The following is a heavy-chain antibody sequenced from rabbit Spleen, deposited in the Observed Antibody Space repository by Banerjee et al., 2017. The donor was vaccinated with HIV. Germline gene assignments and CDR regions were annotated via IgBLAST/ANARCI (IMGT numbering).Heavy chain of an antibody. Sequence: QSLEESGGDLVKPGASLTLTCTASGFSFSGSYWICWVRQAPGKGLEWIACIVTGSSGSAGYASWAKGRFTISETSTTVTLQMTSLTAADTATYFCARDSGSSFSSYGMDLWGPGTLVTVS. CDR2: IVTGSSGSA. J-gene: IGHJ6*01. CDR3: ARDSGSSFSSYGMDL. D-gene: IGHD8-1*01. V-gene: IGHV1S40*01. CDR1: GFSFSGSYW.